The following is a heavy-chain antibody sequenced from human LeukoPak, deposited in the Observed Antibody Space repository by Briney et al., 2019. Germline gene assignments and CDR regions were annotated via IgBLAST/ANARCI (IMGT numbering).Heavy chain of an antibody. J-gene: IGHJ4*02. CDR1: GFTFSNYA. D-gene: IGHD7-27*01. CDR2: LSGSGVTT. CDR3: AKSKNLGISGAFDY. V-gene: IGHV3-23*01. Sequence: GGSLRLSCAASGFTFSNYAMSWVRQAPGKGLEWVSTLSGSGVTTYYADSVKGRFTISRDNSKNTLYLQMNSLRAEDTAVYYCAKSKNLGISGAFDYWGQGTLVTVSS.